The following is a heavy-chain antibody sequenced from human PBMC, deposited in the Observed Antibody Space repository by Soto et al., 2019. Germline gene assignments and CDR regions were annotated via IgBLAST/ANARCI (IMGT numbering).Heavy chain of an antibody. D-gene: IGHD2-2*01. J-gene: IGHJ6*02. CDR2: IIPIFGTA. Sequence: SVKVSCKASGGTFSSYAISWVRQAPGQGLEWMGGIIPIFGTANYAQKFQGRVTITADESTSTAYMELSSLRSEDTAVYYCAGGQKNPWAVVAPAAMAGVGYYYCLDDWGQGTTVTVSS. CDR3: AGGQKNPWAVVAPAAMAGVGYYYCLDD. V-gene: IGHV1-69*13. CDR1: GGTFSSYA.